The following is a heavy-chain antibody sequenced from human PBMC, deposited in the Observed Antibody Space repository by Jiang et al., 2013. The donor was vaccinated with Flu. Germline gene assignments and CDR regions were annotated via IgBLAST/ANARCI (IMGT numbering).Heavy chain of an antibody. Sequence: EVKKPGSSVKVSCRVSGGSLGSSAISWVRQAPEQGLEWMGGITPIFGTTNYAQRFQGRVTITADKSTSTVYMEMSSLRSEDTAVYYCARDLGIEVAAKRFDRWGQGTLVTVSS. CDR3: ARDLGIEVAAKRFDR. J-gene: IGHJ4*02. V-gene: IGHV1-69*06. CDR2: ITPIFGTT. D-gene: IGHD6-19*01. CDR1: GGSLGSSA.